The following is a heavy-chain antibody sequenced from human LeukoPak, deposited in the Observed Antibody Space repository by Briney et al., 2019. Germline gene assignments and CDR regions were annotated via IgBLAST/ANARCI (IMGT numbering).Heavy chain of an antibody. Sequence: PGGSLRLSCAASGVTFSGYAMTWIRQAPEKGLEWVSSLTNTGGSTYYAGSVKGRFIISRDNSKNMVYLQMHNLRAEDTAVYYCAKDQRLNGRGFFFDDWGQGARVIVSS. D-gene: IGHD3-10*02. V-gene: IGHV3-23*01. CDR3: AKDQRLNGRGFFFDD. J-gene: IGHJ4*02. CDR2: LTNTGGST. CDR1: GVTFSGYA.